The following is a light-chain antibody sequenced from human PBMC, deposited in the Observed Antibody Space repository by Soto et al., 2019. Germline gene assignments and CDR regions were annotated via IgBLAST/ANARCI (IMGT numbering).Light chain of an antibody. V-gene: IGKV3-20*01. J-gene: IGKJ5*01. CDR1: QTVNSDY. CDR3: QHYGSSPPIT. Sequence: EIVLTQSPGTLSLSPGETATLSCRASQTVNSDYLAWFQQRPGQAPRLLIYAAYSRATGIPDRFSGGGSGTDFTLTISRLEPEDFAVYYCQHYGSSPPITFGQGTRLEIK. CDR2: AAY.